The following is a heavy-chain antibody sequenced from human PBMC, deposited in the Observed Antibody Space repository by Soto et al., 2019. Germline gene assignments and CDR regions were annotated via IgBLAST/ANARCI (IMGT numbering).Heavy chain of an antibody. V-gene: IGHV3-74*01. J-gene: IGHJ3*02. CDR3: ASSGRTIQLWFFSSAFDI. Sequence: GGSLRLSCAASGFTFSSYWMHWVRQAPGKGLVWVSRINSDGSSTSYADSVKGRFTISRDNAKNTLYLQMNSLRAEDTAVYYCASSGRTIQLWFFSSAFDIWGQGTMVTVSS. CDR2: INSDGSST. D-gene: IGHD5-18*01. CDR1: GFTFSSYW.